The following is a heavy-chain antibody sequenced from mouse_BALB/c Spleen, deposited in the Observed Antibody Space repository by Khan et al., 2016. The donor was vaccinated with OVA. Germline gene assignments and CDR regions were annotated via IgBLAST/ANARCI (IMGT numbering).Heavy chain of an antibody. CDR1: GFSLSTYG. CDR2: IWSGGNT. V-gene: IGHV2-2*01. Sequence: QVQLQQSGPGLVQPSQSLSITCTVSGFSLSTYGVHWVRQSPGKGLEWLGLIWSGGNTDYNAAFISRLSISKDNSKSQVFFKMNSLQPDDTAISYCARNSYMYDFTYWGQGTLVTVSA. CDR3: ARNSYMYDFTY. J-gene: IGHJ3*01. D-gene: IGHD2-14*01.